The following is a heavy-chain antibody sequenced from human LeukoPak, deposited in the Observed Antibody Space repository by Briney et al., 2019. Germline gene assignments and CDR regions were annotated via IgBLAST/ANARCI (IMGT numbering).Heavy chain of an antibody. V-gene: IGHV3-21*01. D-gene: IGHD1-26*01. CDR2: ISSSSSYI. J-gene: IGHJ4*02. CDR1: GFTFSSYA. CDR3: ARDGYSGSYSTFDY. Sequence: GGSLRLSCAASGFTFSSYAMTWVRQAPGKGLEWVSSISSSSSYIYYADSVKGRFTISRDNAKNSLYLQMNSLRAEDTAVYYCARDGYSGSYSTFDYWGQGTLVTVSS.